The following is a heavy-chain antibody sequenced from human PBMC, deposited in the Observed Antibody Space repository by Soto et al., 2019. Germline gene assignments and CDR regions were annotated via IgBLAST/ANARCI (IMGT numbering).Heavy chain of an antibody. J-gene: IGHJ5*02. CDR3: ARGQQQLVPHGWFDP. Sequence: GESLKISCKGSGYSFTSYWIAWVRQVPGKGLEWMGIIYPGDSDTRYSPSFQGQVTISADKSISTAYLQWSSLKASDTAMYYCARGQQQLVPHGWFDPWGQGTLVTVS. D-gene: IGHD6-13*01. V-gene: IGHV5-51*01. CDR2: IYPGDSDT. CDR1: GYSFTSYW.